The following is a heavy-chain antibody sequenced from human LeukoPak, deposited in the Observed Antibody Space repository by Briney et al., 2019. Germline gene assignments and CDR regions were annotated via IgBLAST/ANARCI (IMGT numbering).Heavy chain of an antibody. V-gene: IGHV3-23*01. CDR3: AKETHGDLDY. CDR1: GFTFSSYA. CDR2: ISGSGGNT. D-gene: IGHD2-21*01. Sequence: PGGSLRLSCAASGFTFSSYAMSWVRQAPGKGLEWVSSISGSGGNTYYADSVKGRFTISRDTSKNTLYLQMTSLRAEDTAVYYCAKETHGDLDYWGQGTLVTVSS. J-gene: IGHJ4*02.